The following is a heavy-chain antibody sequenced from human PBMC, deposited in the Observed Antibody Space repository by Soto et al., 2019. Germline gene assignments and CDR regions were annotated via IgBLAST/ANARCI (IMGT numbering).Heavy chain of an antibody. CDR3: ARDSDCMYSSSWSNYFDY. J-gene: IGHJ4*02. Sequence: SQTLSLTCAISGDSVPSNSAAWNWIRQSPSRGLEWLGRTYYRSKWYNDYAVSVKSRITINPDTSKNQFSLQLNSVTPEDTAVYYCARDSDCMYSSSWSNYFDYWGQGTLVTVSA. V-gene: IGHV6-1*01. CDR2: TYYRSKWYN. D-gene: IGHD6-13*01. CDR1: GDSVPSNSAA.